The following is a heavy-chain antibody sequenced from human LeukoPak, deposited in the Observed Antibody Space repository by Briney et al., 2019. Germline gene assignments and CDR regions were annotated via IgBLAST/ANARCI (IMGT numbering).Heavy chain of an antibody. V-gene: IGHV3-23*01. CDR1: GFIFSGYA. Sequence: GGSLRLSCAASGFIFSGYAMSWVRQAPGKGLEGVSTISGSGGSTYYADSVKGRFTISRDNSKNTVDLQLYRLRADHRAVYYGAKDRSCMHDVCHGDFDYWGQGTQVTVSS. CDR2: ISGSGGST. J-gene: IGHJ4*02. CDR3: AKDRSCMHDVCHGDFDY. D-gene: IGHD2-8*01.